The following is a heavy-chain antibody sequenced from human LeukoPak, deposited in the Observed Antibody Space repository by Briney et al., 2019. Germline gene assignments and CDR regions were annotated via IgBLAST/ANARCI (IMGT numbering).Heavy chain of an antibody. D-gene: IGHD5-12*01. CDR2: ISGSGGST. CDR3: ARDMRSRGYSGYDCLDH. CDR1: GFTFSSYA. V-gene: IGHV3-23*01. Sequence: PGGSLRLSCAASGFTFSSYAMSWVRQAPGKGLEWVSAISGSGGSTYYADSVKGRFTISRDNSKNTLYLQMNSLRAEDTAVYYCARDMRSRGYSGYDCLDHWGQGTLVTVSS. J-gene: IGHJ4*02.